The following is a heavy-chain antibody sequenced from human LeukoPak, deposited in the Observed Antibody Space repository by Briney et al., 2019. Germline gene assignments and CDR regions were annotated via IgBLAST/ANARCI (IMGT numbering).Heavy chain of an antibody. V-gene: IGHV1-46*01. CDR2: INPSGGST. D-gene: IGHD3-10*01. CDR1: GYTFTSYH. Sequence: GASVKVSCKASGYTFTSYHMHWVRQAPGQGLEWMGIINPSGGSTSYAQKFQGRVTMTRDTSTSTVYMELSSLRSEDTAVYYCARVGFRSTMVRGVMGYFDYWGQGTLVTVSS. CDR3: ARVGFRSTMVRGVMGYFDY. J-gene: IGHJ4*02.